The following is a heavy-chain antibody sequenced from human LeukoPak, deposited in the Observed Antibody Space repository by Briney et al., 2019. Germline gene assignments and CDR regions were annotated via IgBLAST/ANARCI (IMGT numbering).Heavy chain of an antibody. Sequence: GGSLRLSCAASGFTFSSYGMHWVRRAPGKGLEWVAVISYDGSNKYYADSVKGRFTISRDNSKNTLYLQMNSLRAEDTAVYYCAKVVVAVAGYYYYGMDVWGQGTTVTVSS. CDR1: GFTFSSYG. CDR2: ISYDGSNK. V-gene: IGHV3-30*18. J-gene: IGHJ6*02. CDR3: AKVVVAVAGYYYYGMDV. D-gene: IGHD6-19*01.